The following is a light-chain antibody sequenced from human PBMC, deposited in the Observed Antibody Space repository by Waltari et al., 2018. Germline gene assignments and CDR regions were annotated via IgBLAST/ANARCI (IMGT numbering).Light chain of an antibody. Sequence: VMTQSPDSLGVSLGERATINCQSSQSLLYRNHKNYLTWYQQKPGQPPKVRIYWSSTRESGVPDRFSGRGSGTDFTLTISSLRAEDVAVYYCQQYYDRPRPFGQGTKVEIK. CDR2: WSS. CDR3: QQYYDRPRP. J-gene: IGKJ1*01. V-gene: IGKV4-1*01. CDR1: QSLLYRNHKNY.